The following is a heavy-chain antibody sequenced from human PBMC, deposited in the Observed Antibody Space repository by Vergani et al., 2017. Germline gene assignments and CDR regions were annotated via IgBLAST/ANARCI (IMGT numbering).Heavy chain of an antibody. CDR1: GFTFSDHY. D-gene: IGHD2-2*01. Sequence: EVQLVESGGGLVQPGGSLRLSCAASGFTFSDHYMDWVRQAPGKGLEWVGRTRNKANSYTTEYAASVKGRVTISRDDSKNSLYLQMNSLKIEDTAVYYCARLGYCSSTTCRQAFDFWGHGTMVTVSS. J-gene: IGHJ3*01. V-gene: IGHV3-72*01. CDR3: ARLGYCSSTTCRQAFDF. CDR2: TRNKANSYTT.